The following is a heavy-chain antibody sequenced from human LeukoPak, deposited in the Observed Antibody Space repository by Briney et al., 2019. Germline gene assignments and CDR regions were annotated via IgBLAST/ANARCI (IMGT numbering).Heavy chain of an antibody. CDR1: RFTLSTYW. CDR3: TTVSGTSGGASHF. Sequence: GGSLRLSCAASRFTLSTYWMSWVRQAPGKGLEWVAHIKQDGSQEYYVDSVKGRFTISRDSAKNSLYLQMNSLRAEDTATYYCTTVSGTSGGASHFWGQGTLVTVSS. J-gene: IGHJ4*02. D-gene: IGHD6-25*01. CDR2: IKQDGSQE. V-gene: IGHV3-7*01.